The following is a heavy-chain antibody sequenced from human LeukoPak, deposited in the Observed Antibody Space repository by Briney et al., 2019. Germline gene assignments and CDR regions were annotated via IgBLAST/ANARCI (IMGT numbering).Heavy chain of an antibody. CDR1: GYSFTSYW. J-gene: IGHJ6*02. CDR2: IYPGDSDT. CDR3: AREGRDGYNLEYYGMDV. D-gene: IGHD5-24*01. Sequence: GEPLKISCKGSGYSFTSYWIGWVRQMPGKGLEWMGIIYPGDSDTRYSPSFQGQVTISADKSISTAYLQWSSLKASDTAMYYCAREGRDGYNLEYYGMDVWGQGTTVTVSS. V-gene: IGHV5-51*01.